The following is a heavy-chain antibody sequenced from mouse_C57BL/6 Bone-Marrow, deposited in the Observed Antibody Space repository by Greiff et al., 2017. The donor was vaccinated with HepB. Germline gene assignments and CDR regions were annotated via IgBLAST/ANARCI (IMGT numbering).Heavy chain of an antibody. CDR2: ISGGGGNT. D-gene: IGHD1-1*01. CDR3: ARHQFITTVEFAY. J-gene: IGHJ3*01. V-gene: IGHV5-9*01. CDR1: GFTFSSYT. Sequence: EVKLQEPGGGLVKPGGSLKLSCAASGFTFSSYTMSWVRQTPEKRLEWVATISGGGGNTYYPDSVKGRFTISRDNAKTTLYLQMSSLRSEDTALYDCARHQFITTVEFAYWGQGTLVTVSA.